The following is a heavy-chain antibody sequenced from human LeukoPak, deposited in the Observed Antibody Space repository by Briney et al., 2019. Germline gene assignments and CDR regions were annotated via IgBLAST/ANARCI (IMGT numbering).Heavy chain of an antibody. CDR2: ISSDGRDI. V-gene: IGHV3-21*01. CDR1: GFSLNSHA. Sequence: GESLRLSCAPSGFSLNSHAMNWVRQSPGKGLEWVSFISSDGRDIFYSDSVRGRFTISRDNAKNSLSLQMNSLRAEDTAVYYCAELGITMIGGVWGKGTTVTISS. CDR3: AELGITMIGGV. D-gene: IGHD3-10*02. J-gene: IGHJ6*04.